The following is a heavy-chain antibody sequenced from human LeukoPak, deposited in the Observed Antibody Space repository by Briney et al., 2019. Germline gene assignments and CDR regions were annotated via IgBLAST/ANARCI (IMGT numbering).Heavy chain of an antibody. CDR2: INHSGST. Sequence: PSETLSLTCAVYGGSFSGYYWSWIRQPPGKGLEWIGEINHSGSTNYNPSLKSRVTISVDTSKNQFSLKLTSVTAADTALYYCAGHNYDVLTSYHFEYWGQATLVTVSS. CDR3: AGHNYDVLTSYHFEY. D-gene: IGHD3-9*01. J-gene: IGHJ4*02. CDR1: GGSFSGYY. V-gene: IGHV4-34*01.